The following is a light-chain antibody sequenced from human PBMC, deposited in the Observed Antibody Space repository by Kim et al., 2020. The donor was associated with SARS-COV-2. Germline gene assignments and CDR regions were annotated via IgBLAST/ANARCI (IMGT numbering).Light chain of an antibody. CDR3: QQSYTTPYT. Sequence: ASVGDRVTITCRASQIIRNYLNWYQQSPGKAPKLLIYAASSLQGGVTSRFSGSGSGTDFTLSITSLEPEDFATYYCQQSYTTPYTFGQGTKVDIK. CDR1: QIIRNY. V-gene: IGKV1-39*01. CDR2: AAS. J-gene: IGKJ2*01.